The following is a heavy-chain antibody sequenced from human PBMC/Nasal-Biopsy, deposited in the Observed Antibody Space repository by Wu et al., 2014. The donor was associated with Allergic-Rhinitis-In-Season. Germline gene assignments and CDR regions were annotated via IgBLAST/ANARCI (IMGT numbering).Heavy chain of an antibody. D-gene: IGHD5-12*01. CDR3: ASLGGSGHDSRVNWYFDL. CDR1: GVMLSSYG. J-gene: IGHJ2*01. V-gene: IGHV3-23*01. CDR2: INGIGET. Sequence: LRLSCAGSGVMLSSYGMSWVRQAPGKGPEWLSGINGIGETTYANSVRGRLSVSRDTSKNALFLQMDNLRTADTGVYYCASLGGSGHDSRVNWYFDLWGRGTLVTVSS.